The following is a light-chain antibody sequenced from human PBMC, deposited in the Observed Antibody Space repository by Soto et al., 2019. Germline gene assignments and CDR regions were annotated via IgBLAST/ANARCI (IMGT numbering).Light chain of an antibody. Sequence: EIVLTQSPATLSLSPGERATLSCRASQSVSSYLAWYHQQPGQAPRLLIYDASTRATGIPARFSGSGSGTDFTLTISSLEPEDFAVYYCQQRSNWPPWTFGQGTKVEIK. V-gene: IGKV3-11*01. J-gene: IGKJ1*01. CDR1: QSVSSY. CDR2: DAS. CDR3: QQRSNWPPWT.